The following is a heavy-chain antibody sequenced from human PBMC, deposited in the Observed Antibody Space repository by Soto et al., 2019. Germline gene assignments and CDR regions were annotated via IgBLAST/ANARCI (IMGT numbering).Heavy chain of an antibody. CDR1: GGSVSIGYYL. D-gene: IGHD4-17*01. J-gene: IGHJ5*02. CDR2: IHDSGNT. Sequence: RSLPCTVFGGSVSIGYYLCSWIRQRPGKGLEWIVYIHDSGNTYYNPSLKSRVTISLDTSKNQFSLKVTSMTAADTAVYFCARARGGDSGDYASLFDXWGQGNLVTVSX. CDR3: ARARGGDSGDYASLFDX. V-gene: IGHV4-30-4*01.